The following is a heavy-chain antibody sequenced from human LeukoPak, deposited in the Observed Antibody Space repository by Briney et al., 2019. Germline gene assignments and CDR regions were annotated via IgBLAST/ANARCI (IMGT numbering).Heavy chain of an antibody. D-gene: IGHD1-26*01. CDR2: IYYSGST. V-gene: IGHV4-39*01. CDR1: GGSISSSSYY. J-gene: IGHJ4*02. Sequence: SETLSLTCTVSGGSISSSSYYWGWIRQPPGKGLEWIGSIYYSGSTYYNPSLKSRVTISVDTSKNRFSLKLSSVTAADTAVYYCASFKYGRFDYWGQGTLVTVSS. CDR3: ASFKYGRFDY.